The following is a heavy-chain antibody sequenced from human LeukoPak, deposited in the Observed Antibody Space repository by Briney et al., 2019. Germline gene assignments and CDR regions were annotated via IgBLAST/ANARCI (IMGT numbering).Heavy chain of an antibody. CDR3: AREGTAAAAPGGYYGMHV. V-gene: IGHV3-48*01. CDR2: ISSSSSTI. CDR1: GFTFSSYS. Sequence: GGSLRLSCAASGFTFSSYSMNWVRQAPGKGLEWVSYISSSSSTIYYADSVKGRFTISRDNAKNSLYLQMNSLRAEDTAVYYCAREGTAAAAPGGYYGMHVWGQRTTVTVSS. D-gene: IGHD6-13*01. J-gene: IGHJ6*02.